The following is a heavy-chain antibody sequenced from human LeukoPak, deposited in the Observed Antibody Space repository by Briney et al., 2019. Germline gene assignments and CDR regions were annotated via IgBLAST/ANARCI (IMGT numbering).Heavy chain of an antibody. J-gene: IGHJ4*02. D-gene: IGHD4-23*01. CDR2: ITPIFGTA. CDR1: GGTFSSYA. Sequence: SVKVSCKASGGTFSSYAISWLRQAPGQGLEWMGGITPIFGTANYAQKFQGRVTITAVESMTTAYMELSSLRSEDTAVYYCARGWLAETTVVTPYNYWGQGTLVTVSS. V-gene: IGHV1-69*13. CDR3: ARGWLAETTVVTPYNY.